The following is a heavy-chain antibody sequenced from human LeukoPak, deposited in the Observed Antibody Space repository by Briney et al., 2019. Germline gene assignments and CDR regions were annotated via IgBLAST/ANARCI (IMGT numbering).Heavy chain of an antibody. V-gene: IGHV4-34*01. CDR2: INHSGST. D-gene: IGHD3-3*01. J-gene: IGHJ5*02. CDR1: GGSFSGYY. CDR3: ARSYDFWSGYYQCHWFDP. Sequence: SETLSLTCAVYGGSFSGYYWSWIRQPPGKGLEWIGEINHSGSTNYNPSLKSRVTISVDTSKNQFSLKLSSVTAADTAVYYCARSYDFWSGYYQCHWFDPWGQGTLVTVSS.